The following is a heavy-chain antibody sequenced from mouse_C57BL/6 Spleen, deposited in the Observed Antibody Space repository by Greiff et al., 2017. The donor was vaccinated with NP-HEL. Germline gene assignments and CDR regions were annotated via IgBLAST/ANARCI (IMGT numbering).Heavy chain of an antibody. CDR3: ARTGYGSSGYYAMDY. CDR2: IYPRDGST. Sequence: QVQLQQSDAELVKPGASVKISCKVSGYTFTDHTIHWMKQRPEQGLEWIGYIYPRDGSTKYNEKFKGKATLTADKSSSTAYMQLNSLTSEDSAVYFCARTGYGSSGYYAMDYWGQGTSVTVSS. V-gene: IGHV1-78*01. D-gene: IGHD1-1*01. J-gene: IGHJ4*01. CDR1: GYTFTDHT.